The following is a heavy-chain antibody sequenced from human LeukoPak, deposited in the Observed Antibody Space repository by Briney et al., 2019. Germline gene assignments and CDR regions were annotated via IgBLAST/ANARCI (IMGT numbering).Heavy chain of an antibody. Sequence: GGSLRLSCVASGFTFSSFGMHWVRQTPGKGLEWVSFIWFDGSEKYYADSVKGRFTISRDNSKNTLTLQMNSLRVEDTAVYYCARDLDSSSWYYYYYGMDVWGQGTTVTVSS. CDR3: ARDLDSSSWYYYYYGMDV. D-gene: IGHD6-13*01. J-gene: IGHJ6*02. V-gene: IGHV3-33*01. CDR2: IWFDGSEK. CDR1: GFTFSSFG.